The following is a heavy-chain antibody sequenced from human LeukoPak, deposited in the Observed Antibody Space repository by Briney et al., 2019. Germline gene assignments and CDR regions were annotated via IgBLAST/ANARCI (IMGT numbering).Heavy chain of an antibody. J-gene: IGHJ6*02. D-gene: IGHD6-13*01. CDR1: GFTFSSYG. Sequence: GGSLRLSCAASGFTFSSYGMHWVRQAPGKGLEWVAVISYDGSNKYYADSVKGRFTISRDNSKNTLYLQMNSLRAEDTAVYYCAKDSGAAAAGPLNGMDVWGQGTTVTVSS. CDR3: AKDSGAAAAGPLNGMDV. V-gene: IGHV3-30*18. CDR2: ISYDGSNK.